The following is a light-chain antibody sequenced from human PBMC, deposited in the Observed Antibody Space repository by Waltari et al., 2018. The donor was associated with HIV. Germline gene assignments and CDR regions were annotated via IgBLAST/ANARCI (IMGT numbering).Light chain of an antibody. CDR2: LTS. CDR3: MQALQTPWT. CDR1: QSLLHSNGYNY. V-gene: IGKV2-28*01. J-gene: IGKJ1*01. Sequence: DILLTPSPLSLPATPGEPASLSCRSNQSLLHSNGYNYLDWYLQKPGQPPHLLISLTSDRASGVPDRFSGSGSGTDFILKISKVEAGDVGIYYCMQALQTPWTFGQGTRVEIK.